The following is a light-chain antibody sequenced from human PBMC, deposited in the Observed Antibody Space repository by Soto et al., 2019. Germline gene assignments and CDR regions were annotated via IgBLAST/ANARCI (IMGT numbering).Light chain of an antibody. CDR1: QSISSY. Sequence: DIQMTQSPSSLSASVGDRVTNTCRASQSISSYLNWYQQKLGKAPKLLIYAASSLQSGVPSRFSGSGSGTDFTLTISSLQPEDFATYYCQQSYSTPWTFGQGTKVEIK. CDR2: AAS. CDR3: QQSYSTPWT. J-gene: IGKJ1*01. V-gene: IGKV1-39*01.